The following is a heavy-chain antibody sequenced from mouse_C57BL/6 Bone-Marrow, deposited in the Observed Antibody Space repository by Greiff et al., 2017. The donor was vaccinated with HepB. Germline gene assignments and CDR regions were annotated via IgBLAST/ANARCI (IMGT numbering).Heavy chain of an antibody. CDR2: INSDGGST. CDR1: EYEFPSHD. Sequence: EVHLVESGGGLVQPGESLKLSCESNEYEFPSHDMSWVRKTPEKRLELVAAINSDGGSTYYPDTMERRFIISRDNTKKTLYLQMRSLRSEDTALYYCARHYYGSSSYWYFDVWGTGTTVTVSS. J-gene: IGHJ1*03. V-gene: IGHV5-2*01. D-gene: IGHD1-1*01. CDR3: ARHYYGSSSYWYFDV.